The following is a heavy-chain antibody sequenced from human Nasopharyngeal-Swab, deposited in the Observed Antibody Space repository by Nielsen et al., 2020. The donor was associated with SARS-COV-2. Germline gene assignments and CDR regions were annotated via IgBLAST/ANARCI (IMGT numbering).Heavy chain of an antibody. CDR2: INSDGSST. CDR3: ARGVRILHDY. CDR1: GFTFSSYW. Sequence: GESLKISCAASGFTFSSYWMHWVRQAPGKGLVWVSRINSDGSSTSYADSVKGRFTISRDNAKNTLYLQMNSLRAEDTAVYYCARGVRILHDYWGQGTLVTVSS. D-gene: IGHD2-15*01. J-gene: IGHJ4*02. V-gene: IGHV3-74*01.